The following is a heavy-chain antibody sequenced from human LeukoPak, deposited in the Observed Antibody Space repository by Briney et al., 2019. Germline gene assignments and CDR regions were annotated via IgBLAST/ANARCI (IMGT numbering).Heavy chain of an antibody. Sequence: GGSQRLSCTASGFTFGDYAMSWVRQAPGKGLEWVGFIRSKAYGGTTEYAASVKGRFTISRDDSKSIAYLQMNSLKTEDTAVYYCTRVISRLTIFGVVIEGAVDYWGQGTLVTVSS. D-gene: IGHD3-3*01. CDR3: TRVISRLTIFGVVIEGAVDY. J-gene: IGHJ4*02. CDR1: GFTFGDYA. V-gene: IGHV3-49*04. CDR2: IRSKAYGGTT.